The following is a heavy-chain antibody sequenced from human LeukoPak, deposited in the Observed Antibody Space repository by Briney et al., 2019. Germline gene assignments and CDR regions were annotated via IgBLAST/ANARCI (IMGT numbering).Heavy chain of an antibody. Sequence: QAGGSHRLSGASSGFYHSMYAMSWARPPPGKGLDGVSAFSGSGGSTYYADSVKGRFTISRDNSKNTLYLQMNSLRAEDTAVYYYAKKSQLALVFDYWGQGTLVTVSS. D-gene: IGHD6-6*01. J-gene: IGHJ4*02. CDR2: FSGSGGST. CDR3: AKKSQLALVFDY. V-gene: IGHV3-23*01. CDR1: GFYHSMYA.